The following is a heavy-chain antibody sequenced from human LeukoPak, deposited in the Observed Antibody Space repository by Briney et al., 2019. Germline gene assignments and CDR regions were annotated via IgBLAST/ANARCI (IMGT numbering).Heavy chain of an antibody. CDR2: ISAYNGNT. J-gene: IGHJ4*02. V-gene: IGHV1-18*01. Sequence: ASVKVSCKASGYTFTSYGISWVRQAPGQGLEWMGWISAYNGNTNYAQKLQGRVTMTTDTSTSTAYMELRSLRSDDTAVYYCARAPLATNTIVVVSGGDYWGQGTLVTVSS. D-gene: IGHD3-22*01. CDR3: ARAPLATNTIVVVSGGDY. CDR1: GYTFTSYG.